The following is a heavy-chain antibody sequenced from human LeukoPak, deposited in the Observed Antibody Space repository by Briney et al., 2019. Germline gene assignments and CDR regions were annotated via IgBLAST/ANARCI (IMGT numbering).Heavy chain of an antibody. CDR1: GFTFGDYT. Sequence: GGSLRLSCTVSGFTFGDYTMSWFRQAPGKGLEWVGFIRSKAYGGTTEYAASVKGRFTISRDGSKSIAYLQMNSLQSEDTAVYYCTRNMLGIAWFDPWGQGTLVTVSS. J-gene: IGHJ5*02. CDR3: TRNMLGIAWFDP. D-gene: IGHD7-27*01. V-gene: IGHV3-49*01. CDR2: IRSKAYGGTT.